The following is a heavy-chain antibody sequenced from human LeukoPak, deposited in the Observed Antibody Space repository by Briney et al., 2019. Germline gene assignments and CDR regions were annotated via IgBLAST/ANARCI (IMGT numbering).Heavy chain of an antibody. CDR1: GGSFSGYY. J-gene: IGHJ3*02. CDR3: ATNKVSTAGAYGI. Sequence: ASETLSLTCAVYGGSFSGYYWSWIRQTPGKGLEWIGEINHSGSTNYNPSLKSRVTMSVDTSKNQFSLRLSSVTAADTAVYYCATNKVSTAGAYGIWGQGTMVIVSS. CDR2: INHSGST. V-gene: IGHV4-34*01. D-gene: IGHD2/OR15-2a*01.